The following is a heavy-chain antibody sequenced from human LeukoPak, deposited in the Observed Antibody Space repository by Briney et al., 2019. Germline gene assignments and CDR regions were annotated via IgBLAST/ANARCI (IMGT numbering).Heavy chain of an antibody. J-gene: IGHJ4*02. CDR3: AKGGVWDIGSWYGEYFDY. D-gene: IGHD6-13*01. V-gene: IGHV3-30*18. Sequence: PGGSLRLSCEASGFTFGDYGMHWVRQAPGKGLEWVAVVSADGSNKQYADSVRGRFTISRDNSKNTLNLHLNSLRSEETGVYYCAKGGVWDIGSWYGEYFDYWGQGTLVTVSS. CDR1: GFTFGDYG. CDR2: VSADGSNK.